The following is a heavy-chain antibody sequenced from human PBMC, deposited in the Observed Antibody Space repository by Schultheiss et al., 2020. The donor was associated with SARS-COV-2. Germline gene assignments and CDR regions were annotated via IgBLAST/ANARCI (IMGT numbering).Heavy chain of an antibody. V-gene: IGHV4-34*01. CDR1: GGSFSGYY. CDR3: ARAPGHSSAFDY. Sequence: SQTLSLTCAVYGGSFSGYYWSWIRQPPGKGLEWIGEINHSGSTNYNPSLKSRVTISVDTSKNQFSLKLSSVTAADTAVYYCARAPGHSSAFDYWGQGTLVTVSS. CDR2: INHSGST. D-gene: IGHD6-19*01. J-gene: IGHJ4*02.